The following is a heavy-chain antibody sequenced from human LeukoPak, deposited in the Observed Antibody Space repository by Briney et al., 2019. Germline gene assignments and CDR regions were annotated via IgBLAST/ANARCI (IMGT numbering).Heavy chain of an antibody. Sequence: GGSLTLSCAASGFTFSNYVMGWVRQAPGKGLEWVSAISGSGGSTYYADSVKGRFTISRNNSKNTLYLQMNSLRAEDTAVYYCAKDRSGSYHGCFDYWGQGTLVTVSS. CDR1: GFTFSNYV. V-gene: IGHV3-23*01. J-gene: IGHJ4*02. D-gene: IGHD1-26*01. CDR2: ISGSGGST. CDR3: AKDRSGSYHGCFDY.